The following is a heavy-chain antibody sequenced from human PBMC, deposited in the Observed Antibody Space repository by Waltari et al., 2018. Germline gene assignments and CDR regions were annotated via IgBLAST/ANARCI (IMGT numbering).Heavy chain of an antibody. Sequence: QVQLVQSGAEVKKPGASVKVSCKASGYTFTGYYMHWVRQAPGQGLVWMGWINPNSGGTDEAQKCQGRVTMTRDTSISTAYMELSRLRSDDTAVYYCAREGYSYSDAFDIWGQGTMVTVSS. CDR1: GYTFTGYY. CDR2: INPNSGGT. CDR3: AREGYSYSDAFDI. V-gene: IGHV1-2*02. D-gene: IGHD5-18*01. J-gene: IGHJ3*02.